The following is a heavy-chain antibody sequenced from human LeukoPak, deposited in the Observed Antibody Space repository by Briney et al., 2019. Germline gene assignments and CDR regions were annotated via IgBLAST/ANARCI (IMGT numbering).Heavy chain of an antibody. CDR2: IIPIFGTA. D-gene: IGHD3-3*01. CDR1: GGTFSSYA. Sequence: SVKVSCKASGGTFSSYAISWVRQAPGQGLEWMGGIIPIFGTANYAQKFQGRVTITADESTSTAYMELSSLRSEDTAVYYCARGKVLFGVVGFEYFDYWGQGTLVTVSS. J-gene: IGHJ4*02. CDR3: ARGKVLFGVVGFEYFDY. V-gene: IGHV1-69*01.